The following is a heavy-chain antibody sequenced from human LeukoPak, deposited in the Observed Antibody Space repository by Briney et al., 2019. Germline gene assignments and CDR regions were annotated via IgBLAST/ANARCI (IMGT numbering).Heavy chain of an antibody. J-gene: IGHJ4*02. CDR1: NDSISSRSHY. D-gene: IGHD5-18*01. CDR3: ARGRKYTYGYTVTELGSGYFDY. V-gene: IGHV4-61*01. CDR2: IYYSGRT. Sequence: SETLSLTCTVSNDSISSRSHYWNWIRLPPGKGLELIGNIYYSGRTNYNPSLKSRVTISVDSSKNQFSLKLSSVTAADTAMYYCARGRKYTYGYTVTELGSGYFDYWGQGTLVTVSS.